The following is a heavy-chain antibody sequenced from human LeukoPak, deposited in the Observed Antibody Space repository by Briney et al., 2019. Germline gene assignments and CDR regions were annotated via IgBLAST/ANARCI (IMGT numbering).Heavy chain of an antibody. Sequence: PSETLSLTCTVSGGSISSSSYYWGWIRQPPGKGLEWIGSIYYSGSTYYNPSLKSRVTISVDTSKNQFSLKLSSVTAADTAVYYCAREGNSSFGFDYWGQGTLVTVSS. CDR2: IYYSGST. CDR3: AREGNSSFGFDY. V-gene: IGHV4-39*07. D-gene: IGHD6-19*01. CDR1: GGSISSSSYY. J-gene: IGHJ4*02.